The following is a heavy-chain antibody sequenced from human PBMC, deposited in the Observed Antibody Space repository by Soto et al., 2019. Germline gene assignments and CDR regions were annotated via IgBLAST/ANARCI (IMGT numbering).Heavy chain of an antibody. V-gene: IGHV4-59*01. Sequence: SETLSLTCTVSGGSISSYYWSWIRQPPGKGLEWIGYIYYSGSTNYNPSLKSQVTIAVDTSKNQFSLMLSSVTAADTAVYYCARGKSYYYYYMDVWGKGTTVTVSS. J-gene: IGHJ6*03. CDR3: ARGKSYYYYYMDV. CDR2: IYYSGST. CDR1: GGSISSYY.